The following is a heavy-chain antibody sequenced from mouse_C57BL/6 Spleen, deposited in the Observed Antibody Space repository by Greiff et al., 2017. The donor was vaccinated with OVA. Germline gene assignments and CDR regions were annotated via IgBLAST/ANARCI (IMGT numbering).Heavy chain of an antibody. Sequence: QVQLQQPGAELVRPGSSVKLSCKASGYTFTSYWMHWVKQRPIQGLEWIGNIDTSDSETHYNQKFKDKATLTVDKSSSTAYMQLSSLTSEDSAFYYCRRDYYWYFDVWGTGTTVTVSS. CDR3: RRDYYWYFDV. CDR2: IDTSDSET. D-gene: IGHD2-4*01. V-gene: IGHV1-52*01. J-gene: IGHJ1*03. CDR1: GYTFTSYW.